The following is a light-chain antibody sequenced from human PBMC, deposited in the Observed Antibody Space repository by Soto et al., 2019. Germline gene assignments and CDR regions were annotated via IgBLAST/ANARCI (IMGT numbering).Light chain of an antibody. CDR1: QSVSSN. Sequence: EIVLTQSPGTLSLSPGERATLSCWASQSVSSNLAWYQQKPGQAPRLLIYGASTRATGFPARFSGSGSGTEFTLTISSLQSEDFAVYHCQQYTNWPSTFGQGTKVDI. J-gene: IGKJ1*01. CDR3: QQYTNWPST. V-gene: IGKV3-15*01. CDR2: GAS.